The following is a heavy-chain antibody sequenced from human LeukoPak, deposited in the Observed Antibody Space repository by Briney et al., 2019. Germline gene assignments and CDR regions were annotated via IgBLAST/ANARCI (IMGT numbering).Heavy chain of an antibody. CDR2: ISGTGGST. CDR1: GFAFSNFA. Sequence: GGSLRLSCAASGFAFSNFAMTWVRQAPGKGLQWVSAISGTGGSTYYADSLKGRLTISRDNSKNTLYLQMYSLRAEDTAVYYGPKSVSPGPLSWFDPWGQGTLVIVSS. D-gene: IGHD4/OR15-4a*01. V-gene: IGHV3-23*01. CDR3: PKSVSPGPLSWFDP. J-gene: IGHJ5*02.